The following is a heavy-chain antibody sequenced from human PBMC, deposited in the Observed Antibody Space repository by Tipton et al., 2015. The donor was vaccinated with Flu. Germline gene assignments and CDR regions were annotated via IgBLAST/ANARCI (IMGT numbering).Heavy chain of an antibody. CDR3: ARDEGGTYPD. CDR2: VYDDGRT. J-gene: IGHJ4*02. V-gene: IGHV3-53*01. Sequence: QLVQSGGGLIRPGGSLRLSCAVSGFTVSTSYMSWVRQPPGKGLEWVSIVYDDGRTYYADSVEGRFAISRDNSKNILYLQMNSLRADDTAVYFCARDEGGTYPDWGQGTLVIVSS. CDR1: GFTVSTSY. D-gene: IGHD1-14*01.